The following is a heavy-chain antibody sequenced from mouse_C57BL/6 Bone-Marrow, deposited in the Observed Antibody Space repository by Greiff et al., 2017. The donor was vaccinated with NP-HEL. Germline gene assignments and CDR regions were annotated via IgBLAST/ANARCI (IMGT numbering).Heavy chain of an antibody. D-gene: IGHD1-1*01. CDR1: GYTFTSYW. CDR3: ASPYYYGSSLYYFDY. CDR2: IYPGSGST. J-gene: IGHJ2*01. V-gene: IGHV1-55*01. Sequence: VQLQQPGAELVKPGASVKMSCKASGYTFTSYWITWVKQRPGQGLEWIGDIYPGSGSTNYIEKFKSKATLTVDTSSSTAYMQLSSLTSEDSAVYYCASPYYYGSSLYYFDYWGQGTTLTVSS.